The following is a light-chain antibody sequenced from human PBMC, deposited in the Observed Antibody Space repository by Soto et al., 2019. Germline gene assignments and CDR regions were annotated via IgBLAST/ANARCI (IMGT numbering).Light chain of an antibody. CDR2: DAS. CDR1: QSVSSY. J-gene: IGKJ4*01. Sequence: EIVLTQSPATLSLSPGERATLSCRASQSVSSYLAWYQQKPGQAPRLLIYDASNRATGIPARFSGSGSGTDFTITISSLGPEDFAVYYCQQRSYWPPLTFGGGTKVEIK. V-gene: IGKV3-11*01. CDR3: QQRSYWPPLT.